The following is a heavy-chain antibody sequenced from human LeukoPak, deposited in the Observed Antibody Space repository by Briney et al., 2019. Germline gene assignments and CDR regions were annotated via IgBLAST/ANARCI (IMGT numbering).Heavy chain of an antibody. J-gene: IGHJ4*02. V-gene: IGHV3-21*01. CDR1: GFTFSSYS. D-gene: IGHD4-17*01. CDR2: ISSSSSYI. Sequence: GGSLRLPCAASGFTFSSYSMNWVRQAPGKGLEWVSSISSSSSYIYYADSVKGRFTISRDNAKNTLYLQMNSLRAEDTAVYYCARLEDYGDYGYWGQGALVTVSS. CDR3: ARLEDYGDYGY.